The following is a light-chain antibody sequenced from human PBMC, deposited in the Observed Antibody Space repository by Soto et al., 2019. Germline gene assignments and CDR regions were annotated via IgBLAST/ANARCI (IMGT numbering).Light chain of an antibody. J-gene: IGLJ2*01. CDR2: DVI. V-gene: IGLV2-14*01. CDR3: SSYTISATVV. Sequence: QSALTQPASVSGSPGQSITISCTGTSSDVGGYNYVSWYQQHPSKAPKLMIFDVINRPSGVSNRFSGSKSGNTASLTISGLQAEDEADYYCSSYTISATVVFGGGTKVTVL. CDR1: SSDVGGYNY.